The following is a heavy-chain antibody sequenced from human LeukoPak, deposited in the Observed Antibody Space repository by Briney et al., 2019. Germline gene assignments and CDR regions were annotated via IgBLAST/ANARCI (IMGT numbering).Heavy chain of an antibody. Sequence: ASVKVSCEASGYTFTGYYMHWVRQAPGQGLEWMGWINPNSGGTNYAQKFQGRVTMTRDTSISTAYMELSRLRSDDTAVYYCARDGSIAAAGYFDYWGQGTLVTVSS. D-gene: IGHD6-13*01. J-gene: IGHJ4*02. CDR1: GYTFTGYY. CDR3: ARDGSIAAAGYFDY. CDR2: INPNSGGT. V-gene: IGHV1-2*02.